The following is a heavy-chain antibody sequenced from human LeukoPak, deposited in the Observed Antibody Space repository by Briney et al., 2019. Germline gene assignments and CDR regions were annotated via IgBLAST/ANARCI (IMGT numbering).Heavy chain of an antibody. J-gene: IGHJ4*02. CDR1: GGTFSNYA. V-gene: IGHV1-69*01. Sequence: SVKVSCKASGGTFSNYAISWVRQASGQGLEWMGGIIPIFGTANYAQKFQGRVTITADESASTAYMELSGLRSEDTAVYYCAGDSSQGGSFLGAARPYDYWGQGTLVTVSS. CDR3: AGDSSQGGSFLGAARPYDY. CDR2: IIPIFGTA. D-gene: IGHD6-6*01.